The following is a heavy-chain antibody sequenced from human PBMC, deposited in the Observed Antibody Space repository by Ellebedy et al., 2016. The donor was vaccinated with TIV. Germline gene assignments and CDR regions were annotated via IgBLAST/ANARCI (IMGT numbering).Heavy chain of an antibody. V-gene: IGHV3-30-3*01. CDR3: ARETRGYAGIFDY. J-gene: IGHJ4*02. CDR1: AFTFNDYA. D-gene: IGHD2-15*01. Sequence: GESLKISXEASAFTFNDYAMHWVRQAPGKGLEWVAFVSYDGGKTYYADSVKGRFTISRDNSKNTLDLQMNSLRAEDTALYYCARETRGYAGIFDYWGQGTLVTASS. CDR2: VSYDGGKT.